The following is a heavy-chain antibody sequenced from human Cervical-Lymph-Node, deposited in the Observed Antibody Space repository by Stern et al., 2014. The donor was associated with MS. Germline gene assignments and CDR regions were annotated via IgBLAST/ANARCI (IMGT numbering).Heavy chain of an antibody. V-gene: IGHV1-69*01. CDR3: ARMSQLWRSWLDP. CDR2: IVPKHATS. Sequence: QVQLVQSGAEVKKPGSSVKVSCKASGDSFNNLGISWVRQAPGQGLEWMGGIVPKHATSNYARKFQDRVTITADELTSTVYMELTSLRSDDTAVYYCARMSQLWRSWLDPWGQGTLVIVSS. CDR1: GDSFNNLG. J-gene: IGHJ5*02. D-gene: IGHD3-16*01.